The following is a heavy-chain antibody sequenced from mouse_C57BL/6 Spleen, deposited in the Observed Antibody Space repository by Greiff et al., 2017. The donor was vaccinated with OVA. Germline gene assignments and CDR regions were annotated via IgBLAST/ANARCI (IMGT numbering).Heavy chain of an antibody. D-gene: IGHD1-1*01. CDR1: GYTFTDYY. CDR3: ASSFITYFDY. J-gene: IGHJ2*01. CDR2: INPNNGGT. V-gene: IGHV1-26*01. Sequence: EVQLQQSGPELVKPGASVKISCKASGYTFTDYYMNWVKQSHGKSLEWIGDINPNNGGTSYNQKFKGKATLTVDKSSSTAYMQLRCLTSADSAVYYCASSFITYFDYWGQGTTLTVSS.